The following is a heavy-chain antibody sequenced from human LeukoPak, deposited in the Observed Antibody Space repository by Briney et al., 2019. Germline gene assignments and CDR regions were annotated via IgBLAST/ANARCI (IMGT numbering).Heavy chain of an antibody. D-gene: IGHD1-26*01. J-gene: IGHJ3*02. V-gene: IGHV3-11*04. CDR1: GFTFSDAW. Sequence: GGSLRLSCAASGFTFSDAWMSWVRQAPGKGLEWVSYISSSGSTIYYADSVKGRFTISRDNAKNSLYLQMNSLRAEDTAVYYCARGVLSGSYYPDAFDIWGQGTMVTVSS. CDR3: ARGVLSGSYYPDAFDI. CDR2: ISSSGSTI.